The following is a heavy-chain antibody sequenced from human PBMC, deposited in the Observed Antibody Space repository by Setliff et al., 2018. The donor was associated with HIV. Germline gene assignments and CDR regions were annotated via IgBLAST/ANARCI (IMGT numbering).Heavy chain of an antibody. D-gene: IGHD3-3*01. CDR2: INVGKGDT. CDR3: ARDGNTYYNVWSGHDY. CDR1: GYTFTTYS. Sequence: ASVKVSCKTSGYTFTTYSTHWVRQAPGQSLEWMGWINVGKGDTKYSQELQGRITLTTDTSANTAYMELSSLRSDDTAVYYCARDGNTYYNVWSGHDYGGQGTLVTVSS. V-gene: IGHV1-3*01. J-gene: IGHJ4*02.